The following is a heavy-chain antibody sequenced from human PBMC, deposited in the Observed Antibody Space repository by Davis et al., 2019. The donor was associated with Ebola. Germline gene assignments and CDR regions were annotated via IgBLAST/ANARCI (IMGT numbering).Heavy chain of an antibody. CDR3: AKVYDFWGLDGMDV. V-gene: IGHV3-23*01. CDR2: ISGSGGST. D-gene: IGHD3-3*01. CDR1: GFTFSNYA. J-gene: IGHJ6*02. Sequence: GESLKISCAASGFTFSNYAISWVRQAPGKGLEWVSAISGSGGSTYYADSVKGRFTISRDNSKNTLYLQMNSLRAEDTAVYYCAKVYDFWGLDGMDVWGQGTTVTVSS.